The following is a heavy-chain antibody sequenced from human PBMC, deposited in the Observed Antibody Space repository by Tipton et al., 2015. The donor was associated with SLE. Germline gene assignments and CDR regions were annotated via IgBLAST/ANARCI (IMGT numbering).Heavy chain of an antibody. CDR3: ARVPRTFYYDYSGHFDY. CDR1: DGSFSGYY. V-gene: IGHV4-34*01. D-gene: IGHD3-22*01. Sequence: TLSLTCAVYDGSFSGYYWSWIRQPPGKGLEWIGEINRSGSTNYNASLKSRLIISVDTSKNQFSLNLSSVTAADTAVYYCARVPRTFYYDYSGHFDYWGPGTLVTVSS. J-gene: IGHJ4*02. CDR2: INRSGST.